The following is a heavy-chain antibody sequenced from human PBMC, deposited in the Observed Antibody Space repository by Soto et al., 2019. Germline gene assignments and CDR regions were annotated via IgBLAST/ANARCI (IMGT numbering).Heavy chain of an antibody. V-gene: IGHV3-15*01. D-gene: IGHD6-13*01. CDR1: GFTFTNAW. J-gene: IGHJ3*02. CDR3: TTDSPQAAGMGDAFDI. Sequence: PGGSLRLSCAASGFTFTNAWMSWVRQAPGKGLEWVGRIKSKTDGGTTDYAAPVKGRFTISRDDSKNTLYLQMNSLKTEDTAVYYCTTDSPQAAGMGDAFDIWGQGTMVTVSS. CDR2: IKSKTDGGTT.